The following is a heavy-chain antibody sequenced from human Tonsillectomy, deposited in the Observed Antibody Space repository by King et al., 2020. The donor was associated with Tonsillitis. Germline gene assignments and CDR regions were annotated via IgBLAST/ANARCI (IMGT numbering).Heavy chain of an antibody. J-gene: IGHJ6*02. D-gene: IGHD3-10*01. V-gene: IGHV5-10-1*03. CDR1: GYSFSTYW. CDR2: IDPSDSYT. Sequence: VQLVESGAELKKPGESLRISCKGSGYSFSTYWITWVRQMPGKGLEWMGRIDPSDSYTKYSPSFQGHVTISADESVSTAYLQWSSLEASDTAMYYCARLEHYYATGSSPFGMDVWGQGTPVTVSS. CDR3: ARLEHYYATGSSPFGMDV.